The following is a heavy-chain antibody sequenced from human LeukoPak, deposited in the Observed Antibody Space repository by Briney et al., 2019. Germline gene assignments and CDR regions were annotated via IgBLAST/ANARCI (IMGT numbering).Heavy chain of an antibody. CDR3: SSKLFGDY. Sequence: GGSLRLSCAASGFSFRTYAMNWVRQAPGKGLEWVSTISSNGGSIYFTDSVRGRFTISRDNSKNTLYLQMNSLRAEDTAIYYCSSKLFGDYWGQGTLVTVSS. D-gene: IGHD2-21*01. CDR1: GFSFRTYA. J-gene: IGHJ4*02. V-gene: IGHV3-23*01. CDR2: ISSNGGSI.